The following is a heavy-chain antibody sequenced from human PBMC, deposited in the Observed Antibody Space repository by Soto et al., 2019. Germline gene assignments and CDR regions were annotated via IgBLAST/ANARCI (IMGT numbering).Heavy chain of an antibody. CDR2: ISSSSSSV. D-gene: IGHD4-17*01. CDR1: GFTFSNYN. Sequence: EVQLVESGGGLVQPGGSLRLSCAASGFTFSNYNMNWVRQAPGKGLEWVSYISSSSSSVYYADSVKGRFTISRDNAKKSLYLIRNSLRDEDTAVYYCAGVPYGGKTGSWGQGTLVTVSS. CDR3: AGVPYGGKTGS. V-gene: IGHV3-48*02. J-gene: IGHJ5*02.